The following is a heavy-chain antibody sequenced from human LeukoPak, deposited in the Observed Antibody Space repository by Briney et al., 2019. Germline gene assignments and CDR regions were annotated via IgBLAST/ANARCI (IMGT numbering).Heavy chain of an antibody. CDR1: GFTFSSYA. J-gene: IGHJ4*02. D-gene: IGHD6-19*01. CDR2: ISYDGSNK. CDR3: ASLNIAVAGTFDY. Sequence: GRSLRLSCAASGFTFSSYAMHWVRQAPGKGLEWVAVISYDGSNKYYADSVKGRFTISRDNSKSTLYLQMNSLRAEDTAVYYCASLNIAVAGTFDYWGQGTLVTVSS. V-gene: IGHV3-30-3*01.